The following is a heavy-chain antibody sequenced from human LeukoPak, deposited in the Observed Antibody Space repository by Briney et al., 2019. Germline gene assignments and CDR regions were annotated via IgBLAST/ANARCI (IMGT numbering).Heavy chain of an antibody. J-gene: IGHJ4*02. D-gene: IGHD2/OR15-2a*01. CDR1: GFTFINT. Sequence: PLGSLRLSCVASGFTFINTMNWVRQAPGKGLEWISYISSFGVTIYYADPVKGRFTIPRDNAKKPLCLKMNSLRAEDTAVYYCARDQGGPNSYWGEGTLVTVSS. CDR3: ARDQGGPNSY. V-gene: IGHV3-48*01. CDR2: ISSFGVTI.